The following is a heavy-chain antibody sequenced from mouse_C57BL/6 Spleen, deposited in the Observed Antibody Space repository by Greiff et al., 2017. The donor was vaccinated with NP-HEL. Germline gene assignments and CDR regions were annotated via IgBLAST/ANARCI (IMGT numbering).Heavy chain of an antibody. V-gene: IGHV14-3*01. CDR3: AIMYDGSRPWFAY. J-gene: IGHJ3*01. D-gene: IGHD2-3*01. CDR2: IDPANGNT. CDR1: GFNIKNTY. Sequence: EVQLQQSVAELVRPGASVKLSCTASGFNIKNTYMHWVKQRPEQGLEWIGRIDPANGNTKYAPKFQGKATITADTSSNTAYLQLSSLTSEDTAIYYCAIMYDGSRPWFAYWGQGTLVTVSA.